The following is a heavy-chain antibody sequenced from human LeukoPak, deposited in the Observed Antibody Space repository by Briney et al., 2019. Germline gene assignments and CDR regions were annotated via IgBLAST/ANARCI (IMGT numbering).Heavy chain of an antibody. CDR1: GGTFSSYA. V-gene: IGHV1-69*05. CDR2: IIPIFGTA. J-gene: IGHJ4*02. CDR3: ASQSSWGTFFDY. D-gene: IGHD6-13*01. Sequence: SVKVSCKASGGTFSSYAISWVRQAPGQGLEWMGGIIPIFGTANYAQKFQGRVTITTDESTSTAYMELSGLRSEDTAVYYCASQSSWGTFFDYWGQGTLVTVSS.